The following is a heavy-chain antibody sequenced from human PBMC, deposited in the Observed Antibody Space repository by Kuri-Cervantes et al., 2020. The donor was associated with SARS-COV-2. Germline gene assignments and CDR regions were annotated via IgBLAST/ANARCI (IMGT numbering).Heavy chain of an antibody. CDR2: ISPSSRNII. D-gene: IGHD1-26*01. CDR1: GFTYSDYT. V-gene: IGHV3-48*01. CDR3: AREEIVGATTILDY. J-gene: IGHJ4*02. Sequence: LSLTCAASGFTYSDYTLNWVRQAPGKGLEWVSYISPSSRNIIYNADSVKGRFTISRDNAKNLLYLQMNNLRVEDTAIYYCAREEIVGATTILDYWGQGTLVTV.